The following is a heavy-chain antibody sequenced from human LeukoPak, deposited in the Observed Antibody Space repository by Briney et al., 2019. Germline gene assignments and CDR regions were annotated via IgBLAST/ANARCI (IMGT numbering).Heavy chain of an antibody. V-gene: IGHV5-51*01. CDR1: GYSFTTYW. Sequence: GESLKISCKGSGYSFTTYWIGWVRQMPGKGLEWMGIIYPGDSDTRYSPSFQGQVTISADKSISTAYLQWSSLKASDTAMYYCARLPYSGSSPEDFFDYWGQGTLVTVSS. J-gene: IGHJ4*02. CDR3: ARLPYSGSSPEDFFDY. D-gene: IGHD1-26*01. CDR2: IYPGDSDT.